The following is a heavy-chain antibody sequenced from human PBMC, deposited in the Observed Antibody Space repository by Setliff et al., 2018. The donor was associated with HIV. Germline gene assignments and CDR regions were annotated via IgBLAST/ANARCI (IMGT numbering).Heavy chain of an antibody. D-gene: IGHD3-22*01. CDR1: GGSISGHY. CDR2: MVYTGGT. Sequence: SETLSLTCTVSGGSISGHYWSWIRQPPGKELEWIASMVYTGGTDYNPSLNSRIIISIDTSKNQFSLRLSSVTAADTAVYFCARVLPYDSTGFLLYYFDNWGQGTLVTVSS. CDR3: ARVLPYDSTGFLLYYFDN. J-gene: IGHJ4*02. V-gene: IGHV4-59*08.